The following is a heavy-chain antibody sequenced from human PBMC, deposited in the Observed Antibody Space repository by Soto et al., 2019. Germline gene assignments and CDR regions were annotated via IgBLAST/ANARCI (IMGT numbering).Heavy chain of an antibody. D-gene: IGHD3-10*01. CDR2: IYYTGGT. J-gene: IGHJ4*02. Sequence: LSLTCTVSGASVSSGSYYWSWIRQPPGKGLEWVGYIYYTGGTKYSPSLKNRVSMSADTSKNQFSLKLSSVTAADTAVYYCARDGSERPATYWGQGILVTVSS. CDR3: ARDGSERPATY. V-gene: IGHV4-61*01. CDR1: GASVSSGSYY.